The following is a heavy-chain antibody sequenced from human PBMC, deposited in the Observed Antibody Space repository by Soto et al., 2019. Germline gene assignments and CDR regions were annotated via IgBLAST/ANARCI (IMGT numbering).Heavy chain of an antibody. CDR3: VRTSLVVAAATREDY. Sequence: EVQLVESGAGLVQPGESLSLSCAASGFTFSSYWMHWVRQAPGKGLVWVSRINSDGSSTSYAGSVKGRFTISRDNAKNTLYLQMNSLRAEDTAVYYCVRTSLVVAAATREDYWGQGTLVTVSS. D-gene: IGHD2-15*01. V-gene: IGHV3-74*01. J-gene: IGHJ4*02. CDR1: GFTFSSYW. CDR2: INSDGSST.